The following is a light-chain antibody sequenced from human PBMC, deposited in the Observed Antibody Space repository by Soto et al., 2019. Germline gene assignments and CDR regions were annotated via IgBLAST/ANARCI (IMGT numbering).Light chain of an antibody. CDR1: SSDVGGYNY. Sequence: QSALTQPRSVSGSPGQSVTISCTGTSSDVGGYNYVSWYQQHPGKAPKLMIYDVSKRPSGVPDRFSGSKSGNTASLTISGLQADDEADYYCCSFAGSYTFDVVFGGGTKLTV. CDR3: CSFAGSYTFDVV. CDR2: DVS. V-gene: IGLV2-11*01. J-gene: IGLJ2*01.